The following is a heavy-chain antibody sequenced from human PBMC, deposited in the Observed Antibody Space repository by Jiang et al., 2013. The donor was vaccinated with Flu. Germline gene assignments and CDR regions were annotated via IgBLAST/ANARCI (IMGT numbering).Heavy chain of an antibody. Sequence: GLVKPSETLSLTCTVSGGSISSSNYFWGWIRQPPGKGLEWIGSISYSGTTYYNPSLKSRVTISVDTSKKQFSLKLSSVTAADTALYFCASKNELLRGLDYWGQGTLVTVSS. CDR1: GGSISSSNYF. CDR3: ASKNELLRGLDY. V-gene: IGHV4-39*07. CDR2: ISYSGTT. J-gene: IGHJ4*02. D-gene: IGHD2-15*01.